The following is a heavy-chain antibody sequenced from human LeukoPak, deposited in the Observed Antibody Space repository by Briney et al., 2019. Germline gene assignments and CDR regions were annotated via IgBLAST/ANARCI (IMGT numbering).Heavy chain of an antibody. J-gene: IGHJ4*02. CDR3: ARMRSGSYSGALV. D-gene: IGHD3-10*01. Sequence: ASVKVSCKASGYTFTGYYMHWVRQAPGQGLEWMGWINPNSGDTNYAQKFQGRVTMTSDTSISTAYMELSSLRFDDTAVYYCARMRSGSYSGALVWGQGTLVTVSS. V-gene: IGHV1-2*02. CDR2: INPNSGDT. CDR1: GYTFTGYY.